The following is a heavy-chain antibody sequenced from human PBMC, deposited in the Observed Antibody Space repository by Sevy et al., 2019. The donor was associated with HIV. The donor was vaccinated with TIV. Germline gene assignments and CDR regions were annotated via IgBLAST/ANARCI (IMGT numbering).Heavy chain of an antibody. CDR3: AKDSSSSSDGYYYYGMDV. J-gene: IGHJ6*02. Sequence: GGSLRLSCAASGFTFDDYTMHWVRQAPGKGLEWVSLISWDGGSTYYADSVKGRFTISRGNSKNSLYLQMNSLRTEDTALYYCAKDSSSSSDGYYYYGMDVWGQGTTVTVSS. CDR1: GFTFDDYT. D-gene: IGHD6-6*01. CDR2: ISWDGGST. V-gene: IGHV3-43*01.